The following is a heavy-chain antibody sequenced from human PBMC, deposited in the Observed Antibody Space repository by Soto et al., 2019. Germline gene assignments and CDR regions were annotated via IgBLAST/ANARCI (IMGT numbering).Heavy chain of an antibody. J-gene: IGHJ6*04. V-gene: IGHV1-2*04. CDR3: ARAISDILNGPLEV. CDR1: GYTFTGYY. CDR2: INPNSGGT. Sequence: GASVKVSCKASGYTFTGYYMHWVRQAPGQGLEWMGWINPNSGGTNYAQKFQGWVTMTRDTSISTAYMELSRLRSDDTAVYYCARAISDILNGPLEVWGKGTTVTVSS. D-gene: IGHD3-9*01.